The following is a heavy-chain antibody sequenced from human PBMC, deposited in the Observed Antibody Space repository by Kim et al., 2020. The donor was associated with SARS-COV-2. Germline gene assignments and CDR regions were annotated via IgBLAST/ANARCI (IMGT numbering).Heavy chain of an antibody. CDR1: GGSISSSSYY. CDR3: ARIAPKLWGMATVYFDY. J-gene: IGHJ4*02. V-gene: IGHV4-39*01. CDR2: IYYSGST. Sequence: SETLSLTCTVSGGSISSSSYYWGWIRQPPGKGLEWIGSIYYSGSTYYNPSLKSRVTISVDTSKNQFSLKLSSVTAADTAVYYCARIAPKLWGMATVYFDYWGQGTLVTVSS. D-gene: IGHD5-12*01.